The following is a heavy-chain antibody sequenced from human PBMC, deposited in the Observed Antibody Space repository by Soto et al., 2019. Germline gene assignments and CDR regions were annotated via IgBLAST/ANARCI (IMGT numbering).Heavy chain of an antibody. J-gene: IGHJ5*02. CDR1: GYTFTSYA. CDR3: ASMASGYYYGFNWFDP. Sequence: GASVKVSCKASGYTFTSYAMHWVRQAPGQRPEWMGWINAGNGNTKYSQKFQGRVTITRDTSASTAYMELSSLRSEDTAVYYCASMASGYYYGFNWFDPWGQGTLVTVSS. CDR2: INAGNGNT. V-gene: IGHV1-3*01. D-gene: IGHD3-10*01.